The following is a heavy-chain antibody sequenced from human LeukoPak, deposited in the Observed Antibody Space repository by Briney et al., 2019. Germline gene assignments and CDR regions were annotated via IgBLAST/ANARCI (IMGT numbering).Heavy chain of an antibody. D-gene: IGHD3-3*01. CDR1: GGTFSSYA. CDR3: ARDRYYDFWSGSHYSDY. Sequence: SVKVSCKASGGTFSSYAISWVRQAPGQGLEWMGVIIPMFGTANYAQKFQGRVTITADKSTTTAYMELSSLRSVDTAMYYCARDRYYDFWSGSHYSDYWGQGTLVTVSS. J-gene: IGHJ4*02. V-gene: IGHV1-69*06. CDR2: IIPMFGTA.